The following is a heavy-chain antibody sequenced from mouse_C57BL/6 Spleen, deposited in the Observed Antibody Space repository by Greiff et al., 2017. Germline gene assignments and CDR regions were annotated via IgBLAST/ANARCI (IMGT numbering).Heavy chain of an antibody. CDR3: TRGGLFYYFDY. V-gene: IGHV1-15*01. CDR1: GYTFTDYE. D-gene: IGHD3-3*01. CDR2: IDPETGGT. Sequence: QVQLKQSGAELVRPGASVTLSCKASGYTFTDYEMHWVKQTPVHGLEWIGAIDPETGGTAYNQKFKGKAILTADKSSSTAYMELRSLTSEDSAVYYCTRGGLFYYFDYWGQGTTLTVSS. J-gene: IGHJ2*01.